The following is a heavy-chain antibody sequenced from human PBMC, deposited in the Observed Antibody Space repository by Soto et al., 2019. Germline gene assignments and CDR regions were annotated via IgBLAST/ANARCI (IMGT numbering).Heavy chain of an antibody. CDR3: ARGPNIVGNTRHLES. CDR2: IYHAGST. V-gene: IGHV4-4*02. Sequence: LRRTLSLTCTVSGGSITNSNWWSWVRLPPAKGLEWIGDIYHAGSTKYNPSLERRVTMSVDTSNNQFGLTLTSVTAADTAVYFCARGPNIVGNTRHLESWGQGTLVTVSS. J-gene: IGHJ4*02. CDR1: GGSITNSNW. D-gene: IGHD1-26*01.